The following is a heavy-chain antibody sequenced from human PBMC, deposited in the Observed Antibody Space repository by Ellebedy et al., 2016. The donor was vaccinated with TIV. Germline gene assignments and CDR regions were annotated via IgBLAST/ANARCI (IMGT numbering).Heavy chain of an antibody. V-gene: IGHV3-74*01. CDR3: ARGVVGAGNGNEY. Sequence: GESLKISCAASGFTLSNYWMHWVRQAPGKGLVWVSRINSDGSNTSYVDSVKGRFTISRDSAKNTLYLQMNSLRVEDTAVYYCARGVVGAGNGNEYWGRGTLVTVSS. D-gene: IGHD2-15*01. J-gene: IGHJ4*02. CDR2: INSDGSNT. CDR1: GFTLSNYW.